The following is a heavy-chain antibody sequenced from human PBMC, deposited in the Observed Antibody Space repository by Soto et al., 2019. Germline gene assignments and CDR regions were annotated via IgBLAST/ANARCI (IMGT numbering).Heavy chain of an antibody. Sequence: ASVKVSCKASGGTFSSYAISWVRQAPGQGLEWMGGIIPIFGTANYAQKFQGRVTITADESTSTAYMELSSLRSEDTAVYYCARAPPYYDFWSGLGPWGQGTLVTVSS. CDR3: ARAPPYYDFWSGLGP. V-gene: IGHV1-69*13. J-gene: IGHJ4*02. D-gene: IGHD3-3*01. CDR2: IIPIFGTA. CDR1: GGTFSSYA.